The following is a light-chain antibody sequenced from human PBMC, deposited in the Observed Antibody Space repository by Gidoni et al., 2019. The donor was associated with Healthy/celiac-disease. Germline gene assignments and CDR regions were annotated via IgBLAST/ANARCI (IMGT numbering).Light chain of an antibody. J-gene: IGKJ1*01. CDR1: QSISSY. V-gene: IGKV1-39*01. Sequence: DIHMTQSPSSLSASVGDRVTITSRASQSISSYLNWYQQKPGKAPKLLIYAASSLQSGVPSRFSGSGSGTDFTLTISSLQPEDFATYYCQQSYSTLWTFGQGTKVEIK. CDR2: AAS. CDR3: QQSYSTLWT.